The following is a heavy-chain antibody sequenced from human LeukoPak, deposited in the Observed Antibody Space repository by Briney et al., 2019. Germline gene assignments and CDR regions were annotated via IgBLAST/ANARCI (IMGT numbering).Heavy chain of an antibody. D-gene: IGHD6-13*01. CDR1: GFTFSSYA. Sequence: GGSLRLSCAASGFTFSSYAMSWVRQAPGKGLEWASAISGSGGSTYYADSVKGRFTISRDNSKNTLYLQMNSLRAEDTAVYYCARDQIAAAVAFDYWGQGTLVTVSS. J-gene: IGHJ4*02. V-gene: IGHV3-23*01. CDR2: ISGSGGST. CDR3: ARDQIAAAVAFDY.